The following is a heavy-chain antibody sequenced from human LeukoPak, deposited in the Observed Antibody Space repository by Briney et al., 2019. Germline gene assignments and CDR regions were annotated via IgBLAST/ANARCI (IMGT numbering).Heavy chain of an antibody. CDR3: ARGTDMVREYGMDV. D-gene: IGHD3-10*01. J-gene: IGHJ6*04. Sequence: SETLSLTCTVSGGSISSGGYYWSWLRQHPGKGLEWIGYIYYSGSTYYNPSLKSRVTISVDTSKNQFSLKLSSVTAADTAVYYCARGTDMVREYGMDVGGKGTTVTVSS. CDR1: GGSISSGGYY. V-gene: IGHV4-31*03. CDR2: IYYSGST.